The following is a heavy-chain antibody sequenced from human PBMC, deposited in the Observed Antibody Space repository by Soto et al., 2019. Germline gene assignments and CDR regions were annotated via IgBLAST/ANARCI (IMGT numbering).Heavy chain of an antibody. CDR3: ARDIAAAGFDP. V-gene: IGHV1-2*04. J-gene: IGHJ5*02. Sequence: PSVKVSCKASGYTFTGYYMHWVRQAPGQGLEWMGWINPNSGGTNYAQKFQGWVTMTRDTSISTAYMELSRLRSDDTAVYYCARDIAAAGFDPWGQGTLVTVSS. D-gene: IGHD6-13*01. CDR2: INPNSGGT. CDR1: GYTFTGYY.